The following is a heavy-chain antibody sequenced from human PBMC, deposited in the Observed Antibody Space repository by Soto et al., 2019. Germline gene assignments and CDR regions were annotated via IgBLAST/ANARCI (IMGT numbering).Heavy chain of an antibody. CDR2: ISSSSSYI. J-gene: IGHJ4*02. D-gene: IGHD3-3*01. Sequence: GGSLRLSCAASGFTFSTYSMNWVRQAPGKGLEWVSSISSSSSYIYYADSVKGRFTISRDNAKNSLYLQMNSLRAEDAAVYYCARLYDFWSDHFDYWGQGTLVTVSS. CDR1: GFTFSTYS. CDR3: ARLYDFWSDHFDY. V-gene: IGHV3-21*01.